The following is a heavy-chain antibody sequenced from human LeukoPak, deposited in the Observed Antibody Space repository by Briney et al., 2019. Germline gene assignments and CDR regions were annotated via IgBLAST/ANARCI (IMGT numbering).Heavy chain of an antibody. V-gene: IGHV3-11*01. CDR2: ISSSGSTT. CDR3: ARVRTCGGDCYRYFDY. J-gene: IGHJ4*02. D-gene: IGHD2-21*02. CDR1: GFTLSDYY. Sequence: GGSLRLSCAASGFTLSDYYMSWIRQAPGKGLEWVSYISSSGSTTYYADSVKGRFTFSRDNAKNSLYLQMNSLRAEDTAVYYCARVRTCGGDCYRYFDYWGQGTLVTVSS.